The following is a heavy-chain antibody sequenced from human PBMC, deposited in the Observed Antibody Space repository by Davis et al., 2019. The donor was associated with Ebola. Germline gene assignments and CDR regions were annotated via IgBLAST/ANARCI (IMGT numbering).Heavy chain of an antibody. V-gene: IGHV5-51*01. CDR1: GYSFTSYW. D-gene: IGHD2-15*01. Sequence: GESLKISCKGSGYSFTSYWIGWVRQMPGKGLEWMGIIYPGDSDTRYSPSFQGQVTISADKSISTAYLQWSSLKASDTAMYYCPRLGVCSGGSCADAFDIWGQGTMVTVSS. J-gene: IGHJ3*02. CDR2: IYPGDSDT. CDR3: PRLGVCSGGSCADAFDI.